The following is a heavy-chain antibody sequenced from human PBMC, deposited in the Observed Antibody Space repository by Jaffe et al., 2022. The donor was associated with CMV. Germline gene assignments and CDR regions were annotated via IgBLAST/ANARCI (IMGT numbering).Heavy chain of an antibody. J-gene: IGHJ4*02. CDR3: ARNQLEGYSSGWYERLDY. V-gene: IGHV3-66*01. D-gene: IGHD6-19*01. CDR2: IYSGGST. Sequence: EVQLVESGGGLVQPGGSLRLSCAASGFTVSSNYMSWVRQAPGKGLEWVSVIYSGGSTYYADSVKGRFTISRDNSKNTLYLQMNSLRAEDTAVYYCARNQLEGYSSGWYERLDYWGQGTLVTVSS. CDR1: GFTVSSNY.